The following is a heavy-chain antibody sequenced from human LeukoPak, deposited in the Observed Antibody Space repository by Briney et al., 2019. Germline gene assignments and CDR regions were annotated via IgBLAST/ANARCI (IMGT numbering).Heavy chain of an antibody. CDR3: ARAGKQQLVGLPYFQH. CDR1: GFTFSSYA. D-gene: IGHD6-13*01. V-gene: IGHV3-21*01. Sequence: PGGSLRLSCAASGFTFSSYAMSWVRQAPGKGLEWVSSISSSSSYIYYADSVKGRFTISRDNAKNSLYLQMNSLRAEDTAVYYCARAGKQQLVGLPYFQHWGQGTLVTVSS. J-gene: IGHJ1*01. CDR2: ISSSSSYI.